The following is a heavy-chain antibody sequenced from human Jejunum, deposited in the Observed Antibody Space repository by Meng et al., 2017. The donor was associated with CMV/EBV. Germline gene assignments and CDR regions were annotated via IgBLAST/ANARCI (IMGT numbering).Heavy chain of an antibody. D-gene: IGHD1/OR15-1a*01. V-gene: IGHV3-73*02. CDR2: IRTKANNYAT. J-gene: IGHJ4*02. CDR3: TRPGITGTEGC. CDR1: GFHLSGSA. Sequence: GGSGGGLVRPGGSLKLSCKVSGFHLSGSAMHWVRQASGKGLEWVGRIRTKANNYATEYGASVKGRFTISRDDSKNTAYLQMNSLKTEDTAVYYCTRPGITGTEGCWGQGTLVTVSS.